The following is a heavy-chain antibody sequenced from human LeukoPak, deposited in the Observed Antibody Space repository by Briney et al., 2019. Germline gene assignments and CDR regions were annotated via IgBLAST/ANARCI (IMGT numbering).Heavy chain of an antibody. J-gene: IGHJ4*02. Sequence: SETLSLTCTVSGYSISSGYYWGWIRQPPEKGLEWIGSIYHSGSTYYNPSLKSRVTISLNTSKNQFSLKLSSVTAADTAVYYCARVTPAGAWLGYFDYWGQGTLVTVSS. D-gene: IGHD6-19*01. CDR2: IYHSGST. V-gene: IGHV4-38-2*02. CDR3: ARVTPAGAWLGYFDY. CDR1: GYSISSGYY.